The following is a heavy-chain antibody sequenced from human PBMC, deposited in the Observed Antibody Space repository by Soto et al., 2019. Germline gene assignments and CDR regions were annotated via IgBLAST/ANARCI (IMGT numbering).Heavy chain of an antibody. V-gene: IGHV4-59*01. J-gene: IGHJ5*02. Sequence: SETLSLTCTVSGDSIRSYYWSWIRQPPGKGLEWIGYIYYSGSTNYNPSLKSRVTISVDTSKNQFSLKLSSVTAADTAVYYCARVVTIVATIINWFDPWAQGTLVTGSS. D-gene: IGHD5-12*01. CDR1: GDSIRSYY. CDR2: IYYSGST. CDR3: ARVVTIVATIINWFDP.